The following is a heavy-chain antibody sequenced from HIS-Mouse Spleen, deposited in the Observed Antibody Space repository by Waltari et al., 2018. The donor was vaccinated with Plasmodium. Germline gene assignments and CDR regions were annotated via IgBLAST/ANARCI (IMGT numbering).Heavy chain of an antibody. CDR2: INHRGST. CDR3: ARLVVVASKDSY. J-gene: IGHJ4*02. CDR1: GGSFSGYY. D-gene: IGHD2-15*01. V-gene: IGHV4-34*01. Sequence: QVQLQQWGAGLLKPSETLSLTCAVYGGSFSGYYWSWIRQPPGKGREWIGEINHRGSTTSNPSLKSRVTISVDTSKNQFSLKLSSVTAADTAVYYCARLVVVASKDSYWGQGTLVTVSS.